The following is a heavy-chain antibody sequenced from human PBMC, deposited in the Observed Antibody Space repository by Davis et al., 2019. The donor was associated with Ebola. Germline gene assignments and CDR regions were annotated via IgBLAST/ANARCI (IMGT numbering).Heavy chain of an antibody. Sequence: PSETLSLTCTVSGGSISSHYWSWIRQPAGKGPEWIGRIYTSGRTNYNPSLKSRVTMSVDTSKNQFSLQLNYVTAADTAVYYCARADYSGSYYDWYFDLWGRGTLVTVSS. CDR2: IYTSGRT. CDR1: GGSISSHY. V-gene: IGHV4-4*07. J-gene: IGHJ2*01. D-gene: IGHD1-26*01. CDR3: ARADYSGSYYDWYFDL.